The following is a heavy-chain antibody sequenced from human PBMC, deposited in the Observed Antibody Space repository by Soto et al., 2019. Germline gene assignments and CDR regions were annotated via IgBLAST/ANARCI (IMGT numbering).Heavy chain of an antibody. Sequence: GGSLRLSCAASGFTFSSYAMSWVRQAPGKGLEWVSAISGSGGSTYYADSVKGRFTISRDNSKNTLYLQMNSLRAEDTAVYYCAKGHHYDILTGYYIGGWFDPWGQGTLVTVSS. V-gene: IGHV3-23*01. CDR3: AKGHHYDILTGYYIGGWFDP. CDR2: ISGSGGST. CDR1: GFTFSSYA. D-gene: IGHD3-9*01. J-gene: IGHJ5*02.